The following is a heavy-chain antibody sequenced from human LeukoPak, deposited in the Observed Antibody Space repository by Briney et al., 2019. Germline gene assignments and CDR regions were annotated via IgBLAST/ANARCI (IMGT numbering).Heavy chain of an antibody. Sequence: PGGSLRLSCAASGFTFSSYGMSWVRQAPGKGLEWVSAISGSGDNIYYADSVKGRFTISRDNAKNSLYLQMNSLRAEDTAVYYCASMGYYYDSSGYYRYWGQGTLVTVSS. CDR3: ASMGYYYDSSGYYRY. V-gene: IGHV3-21*04. CDR2: ISGSGDNI. J-gene: IGHJ4*02. CDR1: GFTFSSYG. D-gene: IGHD3-22*01.